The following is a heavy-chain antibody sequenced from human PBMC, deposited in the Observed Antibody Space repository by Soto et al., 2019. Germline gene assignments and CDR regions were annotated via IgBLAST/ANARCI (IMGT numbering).Heavy chain of an antibody. CDR2: IYHSGST. D-gene: IGHD2-2*01. CDR3: ARVPDR. V-gene: IGHV4-30-2*01. J-gene: IGHJ5*02. Sequence: QLQLQESGSGLVKHSQTLALTCAVSGGSISSGGYSWSWIRQPPGKGLEWIGYIYHSGSTYYNPSLKRRVTLSVGRSQNQFSLQLSSVTDADTAVYYCARVPDRWGQGTLVTVSS. CDR1: GGSISSGGYS.